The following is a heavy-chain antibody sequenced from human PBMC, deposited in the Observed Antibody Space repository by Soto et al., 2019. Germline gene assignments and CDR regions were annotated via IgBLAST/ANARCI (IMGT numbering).Heavy chain of an antibody. CDR3: ARDTALYNYYDGMDV. J-gene: IGHJ6*02. V-gene: IGHV3-33*01. D-gene: IGHD4-17*01. CDR1: GFTFSSYG. CDR2: IWYDGSNK. Sequence: QVQLVESGGGVVQPGRSLRLSCAASGFTFSSYGMHWVRQAPGKGLEWVAVIWYDGSNKYYADSVKGRFTISRDNSKNTRYLQMNSLRAEDTAVYYCARDTALYNYYDGMDVWGQGTTVTVSS.